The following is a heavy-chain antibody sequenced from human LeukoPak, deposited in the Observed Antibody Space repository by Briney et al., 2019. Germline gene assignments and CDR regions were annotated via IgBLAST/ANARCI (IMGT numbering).Heavy chain of an antibody. CDR3: ATWGIAVAGTFDY. Sequence: SETLSLTCTVSGGSTNKYYWSWIRQPPGKGLEWIGYIYYSGSTNYNPSFKSRVAISVDTSKNQFSLKLSSVTAADTAVYYCATWGIAVAGTFDYWGQGTLVTVST. V-gene: IGHV4-59*08. J-gene: IGHJ4*02. CDR1: GGSTNKYY. CDR2: IYYSGST. D-gene: IGHD6-19*01.